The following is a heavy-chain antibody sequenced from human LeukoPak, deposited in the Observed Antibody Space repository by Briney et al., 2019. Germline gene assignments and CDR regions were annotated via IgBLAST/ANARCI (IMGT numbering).Heavy chain of an antibody. Sequence: PGGSLRLSCAASGFTFTNYWMFWVRQAPGKGLVWVSGINPDGSTTTYADSVKGRFTISGENAKSTLHLHMNILRVEDTAVYYCARGRYGDYHWGQGILVTVSS. CDR3: ARGRYGDYH. J-gene: IGHJ4*02. V-gene: IGHV3-74*01. CDR1: GFTFTNYW. D-gene: IGHD4-17*01. CDR2: INPDGSTT.